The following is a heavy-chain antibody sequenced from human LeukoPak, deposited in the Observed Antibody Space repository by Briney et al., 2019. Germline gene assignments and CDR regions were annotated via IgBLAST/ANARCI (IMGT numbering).Heavy chain of an antibody. CDR2: ISAYNGNT. V-gene: IGHV1-18*01. CDR1: GYTFTSYG. J-gene: IGHJ6*02. Sequence: ASVKVSCKASGYTFTSYGISWVRQAPGQGLEWMGWISAYNGNTNYAQKLQGRVTMTTDTSTSTAYMELRSLRSDDTAVYYCARDGQLVLYYYYGMDVWGQGTTATVSS. CDR3: ARDGQLVLYYYYGMDV. D-gene: IGHD6-13*01.